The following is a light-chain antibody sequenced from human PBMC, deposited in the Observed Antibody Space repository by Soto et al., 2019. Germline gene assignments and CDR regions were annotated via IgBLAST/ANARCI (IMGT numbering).Light chain of an antibody. CDR1: QSVGYK. CDR3: QQYSDLWT. Sequence: EIVMTQSTATLSVFPGQRATLSCRASQSVGYKLAWYQQKPGQAPSLLIHAISTRATGVPARFSGGGSGTEFTLSISSLQSEDLAVYYCQQYSDLWTFGQGTKVDIK. V-gene: IGKV3-15*01. CDR2: AIS. J-gene: IGKJ1*01.